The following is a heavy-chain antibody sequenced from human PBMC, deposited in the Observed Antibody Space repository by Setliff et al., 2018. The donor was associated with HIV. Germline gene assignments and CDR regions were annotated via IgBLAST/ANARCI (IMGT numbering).Heavy chain of an antibody. CDR2: IYYSEST. V-gene: IGHV4-59*11. D-gene: IGHD3-22*01. CDR3: AKKQWGTSGYYEFFQQ. J-gene: IGHJ1*01. CDR1: GGSIRSHY. Sequence: SETLSLTCTVSGGSIRSHYWSWIRQAPGKGLEWMGNIYYSESTNYNTSLKSQVTLSVATSNNQFSLNVTSVTAADTAVYYCAKKQWGTSGYYEFFQQWGQGTLVTVSS.